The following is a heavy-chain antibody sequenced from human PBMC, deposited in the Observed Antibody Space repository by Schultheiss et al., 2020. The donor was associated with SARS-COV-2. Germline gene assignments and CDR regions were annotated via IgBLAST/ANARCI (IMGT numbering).Heavy chain of an antibody. CDR1: GGSFSGYY. CDR2: IYYSGST. V-gene: IGHV4-59*01. D-gene: IGHD4-23*01. J-gene: IGHJ3*02. Sequence: SETLSLTCAVYGGSFSGYYWSWIRQHPGKGLEWIGYIYYSGSTNYNPSLKSRVTISVDTSKNQFSLKLSSVTAADTAVYYCASSLTPDAFDIWGQGTMVTVSS. CDR3: ASSLTPDAFDI.